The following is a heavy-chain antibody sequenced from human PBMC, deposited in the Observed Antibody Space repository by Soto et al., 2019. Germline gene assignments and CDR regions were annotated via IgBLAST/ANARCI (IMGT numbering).Heavy chain of an antibody. Sequence: EVQLLESGGGLIQPGGSLRLSCEASGFTFSNYGMTWVRLAPGKGLEWVSTISGSGGRTFYPDPVKGRFTISRDNSKNTLYLEMNSLRAEDTAVYYCAKEMIASTLAEFFDYWGQGTLVTVSS. CDR3: AKEMIASTLAEFFDY. V-gene: IGHV3-23*01. CDR1: GFTFSNYG. J-gene: IGHJ4*02. CDR2: ISGSGGRT. D-gene: IGHD2-21*01.